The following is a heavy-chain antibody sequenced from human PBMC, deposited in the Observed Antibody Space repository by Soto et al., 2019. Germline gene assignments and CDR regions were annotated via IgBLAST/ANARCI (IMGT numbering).Heavy chain of an antibody. J-gene: IGHJ6*02. CDR1: GGSISSSSYY. D-gene: IGHD3-16*01. V-gene: IGHV4-39*01. Sequence: NPSETLSLTCTVSGGSISSSSYYWGWIRQPPGKGLEWIGSIYYSGSTYYNPSLKSRVTISVDTSKNQFSLKLSSVTAADTAVYYCARGGRGDVWGQGTTVTVSS. CDR3: ARGGRGDV. CDR2: IYYSGST.